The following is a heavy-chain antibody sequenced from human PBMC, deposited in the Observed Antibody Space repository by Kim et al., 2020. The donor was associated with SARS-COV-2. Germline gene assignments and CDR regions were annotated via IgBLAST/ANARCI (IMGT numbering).Heavy chain of an antibody. CDR2: INHSGIT. V-gene: IGHV4-34*01. Sequence: SETLSLTCAVYGGSFSGYYWSWIRQPPGKGLEWIGEINHSGITNYNPSLKSRVTISVDTSKNQFSLKLSSVTAADTAVYYCARAGLRTVLRYFDWFRGAFDIWGQGTMVTVSS. D-gene: IGHD3-9*01. CDR1: GGSFSGYY. J-gene: IGHJ3*02. CDR3: ARAGLRTVLRYFDWFRGAFDI.